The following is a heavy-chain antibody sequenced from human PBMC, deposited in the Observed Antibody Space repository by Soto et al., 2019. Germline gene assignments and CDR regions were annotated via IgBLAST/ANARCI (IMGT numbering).Heavy chain of an antibody. D-gene: IGHD6-19*01. CDR3: ARDSFGAVAPDY. CDR1: GYSISSGYY. J-gene: IGHJ4*02. CDR2: IYHSGST. V-gene: IGHV4-38-2*02. Sequence: SETLSLTCAVSGYSISSGYYWGWIRQPPGKGLEWIGSIYHSGSTYYNPSLKSRVTISVDTSKNQFSLKLSSVTAADTAVYYCARDSFGAVAPDYWGQGTLVTVS.